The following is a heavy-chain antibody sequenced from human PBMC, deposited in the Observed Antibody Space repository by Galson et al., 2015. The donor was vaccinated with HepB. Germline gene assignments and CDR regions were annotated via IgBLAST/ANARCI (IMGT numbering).Heavy chain of an antibody. CDR3: ARDLVAVAGKGGGFDY. J-gene: IGHJ4*02. D-gene: IGHD6-19*01. CDR1: GDSVSSNSAA. Sequence: CAISGDSVSSNSAAWNWIRQSPSRGLEWLGRTYYRSKWYNDYAVSVKSRITINPDTSKNQFSLQLNSVTPEDTAVYYCARDLVAVAGKGGGFDYWGQGTLVTVSS. V-gene: IGHV6-1*01. CDR2: TYYRSKWYN.